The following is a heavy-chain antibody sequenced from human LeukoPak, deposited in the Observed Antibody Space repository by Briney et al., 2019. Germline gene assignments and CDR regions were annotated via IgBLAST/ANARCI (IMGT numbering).Heavy chain of an antibody. CDR3: ARGTYGLPYYFDY. V-gene: IGHV3-21*06. J-gene: IGHJ4*02. Sequence: PGGSLRLSCAASGFTFSNYNMNWVRQAPGKGLEWVSYISSRGSYTYYADSVKGRFTISRDNAKNSLYLQMNSLRAEDTAVYYCARGTYGLPYYFDYWGQGTQVTVSS. CDR1: GFTFSNYN. D-gene: IGHD1/OR15-1a*01. CDR2: ISSRGSYT.